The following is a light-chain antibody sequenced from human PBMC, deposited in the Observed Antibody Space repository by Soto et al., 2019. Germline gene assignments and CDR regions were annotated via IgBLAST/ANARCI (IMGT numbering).Light chain of an antibody. Sequence: IQLTQAPSSLSASVGDRVTITCLARQASSSYLAWYQQKPGRAPNLLIYGASTLQSGVPSRFSGSGSGTDFTLTISSLQHEDFATYYCQQLNSFPRTFGQGTKVEIK. CDR3: QQLNSFPRT. J-gene: IGKJ1*01. CDR2: GAS. CDR1: QASSSY. V-gene: IGKV1-9*01.